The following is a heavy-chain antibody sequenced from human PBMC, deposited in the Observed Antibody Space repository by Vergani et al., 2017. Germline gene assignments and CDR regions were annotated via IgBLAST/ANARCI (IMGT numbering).Heavy chain of an antibody. CDR3: ASRITMVRGVDNGGFDY. V-gene: IGHV5-10-1*01. CDR1: GYSFTSYW. CDR2: IDPSDSYT. Sequence: EVQLVQSGAEVKKPGESLRISCKGSGYSFTSYWISWVRQMPGKGLEWMGRIDPSDSYTNSSPSFQGHVTISAYKSISTAYLQWSSLKASDTAMYYCASRITMVRGVDNGGFDYWGQGTLVTVSS. J-gene: IGHJ4*02. D-gene: IGHD3-10*01.